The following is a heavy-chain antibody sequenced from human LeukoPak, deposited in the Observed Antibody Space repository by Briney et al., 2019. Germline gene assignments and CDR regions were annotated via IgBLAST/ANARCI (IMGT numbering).Heavy chain of an antibody. D-gene: IGHD6-19*01. CDR1: GGTFSSYA. Sequence: GASVKVSCKASGGTFSSYAISWVRQAPGQGLEWMGGIIPIFGTANYAQKFQGRVTITADESTSTAYMELSSLRSEGTAVYYCAREQGIAVAGPFDYWGQGTLVTVSS. CDR2: IIPIFGTA. CDR3: AREQGIAVAGPFDY. V-gene: IGHV1-69*13. J-gene: IGHJ4*02.